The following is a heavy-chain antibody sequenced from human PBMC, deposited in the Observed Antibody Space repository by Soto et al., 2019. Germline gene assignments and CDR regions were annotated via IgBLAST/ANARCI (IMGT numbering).Heavy chain of an antibody. CDR2: ISGSGGST. Sequence: GGSLRLSCAASGFTFSSYAMSWVRQAPGKGLEWVSAISGSGGSTYYADSVKGRFTISRDNSKNTLYLQMNSLRAEDTAVYYCAKHPRYYYDSSGYYFPLDYWGQGTLVTVS. J-gene: IGHJ4*02. CDR1: GFTFSSYA. CDR3: AKHPRYYYDSSGYYFPLDY. V-gene: IGHV3-23*01. D-gene: IGHD3-22*01.